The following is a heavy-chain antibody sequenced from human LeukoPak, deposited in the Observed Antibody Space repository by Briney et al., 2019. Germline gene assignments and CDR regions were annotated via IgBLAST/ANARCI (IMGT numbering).Heavy chain of an antibody. Sequence: SQTLSLTCTVSGGSISSGDYYWSWIRQPPGKGLEWIGYIYYSGSTYYNPSLKSRVTISVDTSKNQFSLKLSSVTAADTAVYYCARAVSPYYYGSGSYYAPYYFDYWGQGTLVTVSS. CDR2: IYYSGST. J-gene: IGHJ4*02. V-gene: IGHV4-30-4*01. CDR3: ARAVSPYYYGSGSYYAPYYFDY. CDR1: GGSISSGDYY. D-gene: IGHD3-10*01.